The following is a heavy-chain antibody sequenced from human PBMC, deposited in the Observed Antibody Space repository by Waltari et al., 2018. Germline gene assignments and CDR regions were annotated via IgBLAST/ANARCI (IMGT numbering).Heavy chain of an antibody. D-gene: IGHD6-13*01. CDR2: IKPNSGGT. CDR3: ARSGSSWYNWFDP. J-gene: IGHJ5*02. CDR1: GYTFTGYY. V-gene: IGHV1-2*06. Sequence: QVQLVQSGAEVKKPGASVKVSCKASGYTFTGYYMHWVRQAPGQGLEWMGRIKPNSGGTNYAQKFQGRVTMTRETSISTAYMELSRLRSDDTAVYYCARSGSSWYNWFDPWGQGTLVTVSS.